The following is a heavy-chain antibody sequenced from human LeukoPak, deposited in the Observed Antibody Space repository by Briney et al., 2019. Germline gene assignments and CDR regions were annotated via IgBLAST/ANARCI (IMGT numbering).Heavy chain of an antibody. CDR1: GFTFSDYY. J-gene: IGHJ4*02. CDR2: ISSSCSTI. V-gene: IGHV3-11*04. CDR3: ARDNSPKGLPFDY. Sequence: SGGSLRLSCAASGFTFSDYYMSWIRQAPGKGLEWVSYISSSCSTIYYADSVKGRFTISRDNAKNSLYLQMNSLRAEDTAVYYCARDNSPKGLPFDYWGQGTLVTVSS. D-gene: IGHD2/OR15-2a*01.